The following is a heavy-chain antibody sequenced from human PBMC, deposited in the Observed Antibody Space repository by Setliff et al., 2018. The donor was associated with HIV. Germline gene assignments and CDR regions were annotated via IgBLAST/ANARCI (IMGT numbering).Heavy chain of an antibody. CDR3: ARGDPYYYDSSGYYKGYFDY. CDR1: GFSFGGYW. CDR2: IKQDGSEK. D-gene: IGHD3-22*01. J-gene: IGHJ4*02. Sequence: PGGSLRLSCAASGFSFGGYWMSWVRQAPGKGLEWVANIKQDGSEKYYVDSVKGRFTISRDNAKNSLYLQMNSLRAEDTAVYYCARGDPYYYDSSGYYKGYFDYWGQGALVTVSS. V-gene: IGHV3-7*04.